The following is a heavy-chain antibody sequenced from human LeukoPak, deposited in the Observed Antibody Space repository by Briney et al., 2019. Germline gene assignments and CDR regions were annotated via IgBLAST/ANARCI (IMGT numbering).Heavy chain of an antibody. J-gene: IGHJ6*02. CDR2: ISYDGSNK. CDR1: GFTFSSYG. D-gene: IGHD6-13*01. Sequence: GGSLRLSCAASGFTFSSYGMHWVRQAPGKGLEWVAVISYDGSNKYYADSVKGRFTISRDNSKSTLYLQMNSLRAEDTAVYYCAKEALSSSWYHVYYYYYGMDVWGQGTTVTVSS. V-gene: IGHV3-30*18. CDR3: AKEALSSSWYHVYYYYYGMDV.